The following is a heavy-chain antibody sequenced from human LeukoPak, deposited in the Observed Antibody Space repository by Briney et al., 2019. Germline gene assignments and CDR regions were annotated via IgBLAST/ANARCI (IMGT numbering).Heavy chain of an antibody. CDR2: ISGSGSAI. J-gene: IGHJ4*02. Sequence: GGSLRLSCAASEFTFSDYYMSWIRQAPGKGLEWVSYISGSGSAIFYADSVKGRFTISRDNSKNTLYLQMNSLRAEDTAVYYCARDYYDSSGPLDYWGQGTLVTVSS. CDR1: EFTFSDYY. D-gene: IGHD3-22*01. CDR3: ARDYYDSSGPLDY. V-gene: IGHV3-11*04.